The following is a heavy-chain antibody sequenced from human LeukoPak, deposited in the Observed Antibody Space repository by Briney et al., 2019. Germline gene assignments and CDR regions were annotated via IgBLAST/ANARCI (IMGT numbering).Heavy chain of an antibody. CDR3: ARDDSIAAAGTWFDY. CDR1: GYTFTSYY. D-gene: IGHD6-13*01. CDR2: VSDYNGNT. J-gene: IGHJ4*02. V-gene: IGHV1-18*04. Sequence: ASVKVSCKASGYTFTSYYMHWVRQAPGQGLEWMGWVSDYNGNTNYAQKFQGRLTMTTDTSTSAAYMELRSLRSDDTAVYYCARDDSIAAAGTWFDYWGQGTLVTVSS.